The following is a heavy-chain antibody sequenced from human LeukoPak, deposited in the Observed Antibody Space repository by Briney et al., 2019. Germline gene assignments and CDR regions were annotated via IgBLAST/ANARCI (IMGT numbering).Heavy chain of an antibody. Sequence: ASVKVSCKASGGTFSSYAISWVRQAPGQGLEWMGGIIPIFGTANYAQKFQGRVTITADESTSTAYMELSSLRSEDTAVYYCARVSNKSGERGTPYQYYMDVLGKGATVTVSS. CDR2: IIPIFGTA. J-gene: IGHJ6*03. D-gene: IGHD1/OR15-1a*01. CDR3: ARVSNKSGERGTPYQYYMDV. CDR1: GGTFSSYA. V-gene: IGHV1-69*01.